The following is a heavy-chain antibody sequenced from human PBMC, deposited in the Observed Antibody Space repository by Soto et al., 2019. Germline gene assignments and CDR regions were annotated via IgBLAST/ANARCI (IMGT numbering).Heavy chain of an antibody. CDR1: GYTCTSYG. CDR3: ARDHVVRGNYYDY. CDR2: SSAYNGNT. D-gene: IGHD1-26*01. J-gene: IGHJ4*02. Sequence: QVQLVQSGAEVKKPGASVKVSCKTSGYTCTSYGISWVRQAPGQGLEWMGWSSAYNGNTNDALKLQGRVTMTTATSTSTAYMELRSLRSDDTAVYYRARDHVVRGNYYDYWGQGTLVTVSS. V-gene: IGHV1-18*01.